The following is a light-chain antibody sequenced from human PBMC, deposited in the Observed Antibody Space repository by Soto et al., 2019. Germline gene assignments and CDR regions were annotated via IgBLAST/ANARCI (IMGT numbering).Light chain of an antibody. J-gene: IGLJ3*02. V-gene: IGLV1-47*01. CDR1: SSNIGSEY. CDR3: AARDDSLSGHWV. CDR2: RNN. Sequence: QSVLTQPPSASGSPGQRVTISFSGSSSNIGSEYVVWYQHLPGTAPKLLIYRNNQRPSGVPDRFAGSKSGTSDSLAISGLRSEDEADYYCAARDDSLSGHWVFGGGTKLTVL.